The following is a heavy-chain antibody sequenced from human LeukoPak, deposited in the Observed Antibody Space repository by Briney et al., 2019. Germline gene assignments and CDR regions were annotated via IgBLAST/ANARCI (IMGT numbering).Heavy chain of an antibody. CDR2: ISSSSSYI. CDR1: GFTFSSYS. Sequence: GGSLRLSCAASGFTFSSYSMNWVRQAPGKGLVWVSSISSSSSYIYYADSVKGRFTISRDNAKNSLYLQMNSLRAEDTAVYYCAGGGVRSITMVPDAFDIWGQGTMVTVSS. D-gene: IGHD3-10*01. CDR3: AGGGVRSITMVPDAFDI. V-gene: IGHV3-21*01. J-gene: IGHJ3*02.